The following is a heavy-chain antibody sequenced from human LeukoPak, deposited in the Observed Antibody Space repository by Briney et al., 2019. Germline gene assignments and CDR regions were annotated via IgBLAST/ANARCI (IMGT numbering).Heavy chain of an antibody. CDR2: IYSGGRT. V-gene: IGHV3-66*01. Sequence: GGSLRLSCAASGFTVSSNYMTWVRQAPGKGLEWVSVIYSGGRTYYADSVKGRFTISRDNSKNTLYLQMNSLRAEDTAVYYCARVPSGDAPYYYYNMDVWGKGTTVTVSS. J-gene: IGHJ6*03. CDR1: GFTVSSNY. CDR3: ARVPSGDAPYYYYNMDV. D-gene: IGHD5-24*01.